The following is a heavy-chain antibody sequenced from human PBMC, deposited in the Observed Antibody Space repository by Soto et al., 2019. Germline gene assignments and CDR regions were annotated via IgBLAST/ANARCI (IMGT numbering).Heavy chain of an antibody. D-gene: IGHD1-20*01. CDR1: GFTFSSHA. V-gene: IGHV3-30-3*01. CDR3: AREPYNTWPFDY. CDR2: ISYDGSNK. J-gene: IGHJ4*02. Sequence: QVQLVESGGGVVQPGRSLRLSCAASGFTFSSHAMHWVRQAPGKGLEWVALISYDGSNKYYADSVKGRFTISRDNSKNTLYLQMDSLRVEDTAVYYCAREPYNTWPFDYWGQGTLVTVSS.